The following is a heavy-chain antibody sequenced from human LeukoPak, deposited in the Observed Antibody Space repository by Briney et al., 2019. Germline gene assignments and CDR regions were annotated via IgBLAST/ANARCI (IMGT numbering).Heavy chain of an antibody. CDR2: IFYSGHT. J-gene: IGHJ4*02. Sequence: PSETLSLSCTVSGASISSQYWNWIRQPPGKGLEWIGFIFYSGHTNSNPSLKSRVTISVDRSKDQFYLHLSSVTAADTAVYYCARDRSGSGATDYWGQGTLVTVSS. CDR3: ARDRSGSGATDY. V-gene: IGHV4-59*11. D-gene: IGHD3-10*01. CDR1: GASISSQY.